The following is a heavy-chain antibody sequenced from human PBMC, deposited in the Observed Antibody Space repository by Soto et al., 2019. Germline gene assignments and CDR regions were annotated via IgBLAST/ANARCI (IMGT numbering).Heavy chain of an antibody. Sequence: QVQLVQSGAEVKKPGASVKVSCKASGYTFTSYGISWVRQAPGQGLEWMGWISAYNGNTNYAQKLQGRVTLTTDTPTSTAYMELRSLRSDDTAVYYCAREVGNGDYVSYNWFDPWGQGTLVTVSS. CDR1: GYTFTSYG. V-gene: IGHV1-18*01. CDR3: AREVGNGDYVSYNWFDP. D-gene: IGHD4-17*01. CDR2: ISAYNGNT. J-gene: IGHJ5*02.